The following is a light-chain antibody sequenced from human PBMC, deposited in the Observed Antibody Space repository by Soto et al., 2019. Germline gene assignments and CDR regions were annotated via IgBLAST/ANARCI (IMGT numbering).Light chain of an antibody. CDR3: SSYTSSSTVV. J-gene: IGLJ2*01. CDR2: DVS. CDR1: SSDVGGYNY. V-gene: IGLV2-14*01. Sequence: QSALTQPASVSGSPGQSITISCTGTSSDVGGYNYVSWYQQHPGKAPKLMIYDVSNRPSGVSNRFPASKSGNTASLTISGLQAEDEADYYCSSYTSSSTVVFGGGTQLTVL.